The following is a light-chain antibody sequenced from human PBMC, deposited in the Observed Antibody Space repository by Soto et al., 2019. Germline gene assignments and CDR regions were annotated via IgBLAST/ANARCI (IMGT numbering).Light chain of an antibody. J-gene: IGLJ2*01. CDR1: SSDVGGYNY. Sequence: QSALTQPRSVSGSPGQSVTISCTGTSSDVGGYNYVSWYQHHPGKAPKLMIYDVSERPSGVPDRFSGSKSGNTASLTISGLQADDEADYYCCSYAGIYTLLFGGGTKVTVL. CDR3: CSYAGIYTLL. V-gene: IGLV2-11*01. CDR2: DVS.